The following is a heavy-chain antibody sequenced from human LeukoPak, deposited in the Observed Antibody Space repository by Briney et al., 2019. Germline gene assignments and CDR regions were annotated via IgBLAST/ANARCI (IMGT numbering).Heavy chain of an antibody. CDR3: VKGRSDFDY. V-gene: IGHV3-30*02. Sequence: GGSLRLSCAASGFTFSNYGMHWVRQAPGNGLEWVTFIRSDGINKYYADSVKGRFTISRDDSKNTLYLQMNSLRVEDTAVYYCVKGRSDFDYWGQGMLVTVSS. CDR2: IRSDGINK. CDR1: GFTFSNYG. J-gene: IGHJ4*02.